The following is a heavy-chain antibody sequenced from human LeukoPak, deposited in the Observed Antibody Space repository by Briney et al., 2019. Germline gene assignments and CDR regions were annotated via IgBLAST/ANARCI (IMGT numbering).Heavy chain of an antibody. Sequence: SETLSLTCTVSGGSISRGFYYWGWIREPPGKGLEWIGTIYYSGNAYYNSSLRSRVTMFVDTSKNQFSLNLTSVTAADTAMYYCARTIAVAGDFDSWGQGTLVTVSS. CDR1: GGSISRGFYY. CDR2: IYYSGNA. D-gene: IGHD6-19*01. CDR3: ARTIAVAGDFDS. V-gene: IGHV4-39*01. J-gene: IGHJ4*02.